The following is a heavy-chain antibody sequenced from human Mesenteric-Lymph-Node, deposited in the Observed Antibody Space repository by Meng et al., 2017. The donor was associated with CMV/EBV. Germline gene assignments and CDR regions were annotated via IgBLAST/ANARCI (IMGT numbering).Heavy chain of an antibody. V-gene: IGHV3-7*01. CDR1: GSIFNSYW. CDR2: IKSDGSEK. CDR3: ARVGTRIVERGLDV. Sequence: GESLMISCAASGSIFNSYWMSWVRQAPGKGLEWVANIKSDGSEKYYVDSLMGRFIISRDNAQNSLYLQMNSLSAEDTAVYYCARVGTRIVERGLDVWGQGTTVTVSS. J-gene: IGHJ6*02. D-gene: IGHD3-22*01.